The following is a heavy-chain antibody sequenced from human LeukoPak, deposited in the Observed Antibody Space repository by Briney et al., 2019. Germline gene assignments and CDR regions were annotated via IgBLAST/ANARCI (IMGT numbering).Heavy chain of an antibody. Sequence: SETLSLTCAVSGYSISSGYYWGWIRQPPGKGLEWIGSIYHSGSTYYNPSLKSRVSISVDTSKNQFSLKLSSVTAADTAVYYRARAEGYDFWSGYSTRFDVWGKGTTVTVSS. CDR1: GYSISSGYY. D-gene: IGHD3-3*01. V-gene: IGHV4-38-2*01. J-gene: IGHJ6*03. CDR2: IYHSGST. CDR3: ARAEGYDFWSGYSTRFDV.